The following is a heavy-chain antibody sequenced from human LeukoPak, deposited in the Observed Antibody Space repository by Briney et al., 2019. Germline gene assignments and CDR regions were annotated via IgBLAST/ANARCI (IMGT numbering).Heavy chain of an antibody. Sequence: SQTLSLTCAISGDSVSSNSAAWNWIRQSPSRGLEWLGRTYYRSKWYNDYAVSVKSRITINPDTSKNQFSLQLNSVTPEDTAVYYCARVGLLWFGEANWFDPWGQGTLVTASS. CDR3: ARVGLLWFGEANWFDP. V-gene: IGHV6-1*01. CDR2: TYYRSKWYN. D-gene: IGHD3-10*01. CDR1: GDSVSSNSAA. J-gene: IGHJ5*02.